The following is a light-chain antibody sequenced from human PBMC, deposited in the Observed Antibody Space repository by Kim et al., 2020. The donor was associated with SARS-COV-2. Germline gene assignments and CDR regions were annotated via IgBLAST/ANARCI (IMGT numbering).Light chain of an antibody. CDR3: AAWDDSLSGWV. J-gene: IGLJ3*02. Sequence: QRVTISCSGSSSNIGSNYVYWYQHLPGTAPKLLMYRNNQRPSGVPDRFSGSKSGTSASLGINGLRSEDEADYHCAAWDDSLSGWVFGGGTQLTVL. V-gene: IGLV1-47*01. CDR1: SSNIGSNY. CDR2: RNN.